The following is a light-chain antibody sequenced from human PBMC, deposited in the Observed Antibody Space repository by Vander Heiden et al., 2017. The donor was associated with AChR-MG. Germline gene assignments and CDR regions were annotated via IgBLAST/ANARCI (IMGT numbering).Light chain of an antibody. J-gene: IGLJ2*01. CDR3: QVWDTSTDHPE. V-gene: IGLV3-21*04. CDR2: HDS. Sequence: SYVLTQPPSVSVAPGHTARITCGGNNIGCKSVYWYQQKPGQAPVAVIYHDSDRPSGIPERFSGSNSGNTAILTISRVEAGEEADYYCQVWDTSTDHPEFGGGTKLTVL. CDR1: NIGCKS.